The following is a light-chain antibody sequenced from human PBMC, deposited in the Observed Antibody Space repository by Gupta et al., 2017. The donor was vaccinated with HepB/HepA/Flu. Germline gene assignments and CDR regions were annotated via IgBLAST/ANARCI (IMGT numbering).Light chain of an antibody. Sequence: DIQMTQSPSSLSASVGDRVTITCRASQSISSYLNWYQQKPGKAPKLLIYAASSLQSGVPSRFSGSGSGTDFTLTISSLQPEDFATYYCQQSDGTPQSFGPGTKVEMK. V-gene: IGKV1-39*01. J-gene: IGKJ3*01. CDR2: AAS. CDR1: QSISSY. CDR3: QQSDGTPQS.